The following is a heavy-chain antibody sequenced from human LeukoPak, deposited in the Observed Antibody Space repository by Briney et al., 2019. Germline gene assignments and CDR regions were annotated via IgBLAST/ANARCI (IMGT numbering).Heavy chain of an antibody. CDR1: GFTFSSYA. CDR2: ICGSGGST. J-gene: IGHJ3*02. Sequence: GGSLRLSCAASGFTFSSYAMSWVRQAPGKGLEWVSAICGSGGSTYYADSVKGRFTISRDNSKNTLYLQMNSLRAEDTAVYYCAKVRAQLWSRDAFDIWGQGTMVTVSS. D-gene: IGHD5-18*01. CDR3: AKVRAQLWSRDAFDI. V-gene: IGHV3-23*01.